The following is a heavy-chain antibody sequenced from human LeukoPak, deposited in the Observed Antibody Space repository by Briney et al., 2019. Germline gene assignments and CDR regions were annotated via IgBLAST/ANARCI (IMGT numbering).Heavy chain of an antibody. CDR1: GFTFSTHG. CDR2: ISGSGGST. V-gene: IGHV3-23*01. CDR3: AKKIKWFGELFDHAFDI. Sequence: GGSLRLSCAASGFTFSTHGMSWVRQAPGKGLEWVSAISGSGGSTYYADSVKGRFTISRDNSKNTLYLQMNSLRAEDTAVYYCAKKIKWFGELFDHAFDIWGQGTMVTVSS. D-gene: IGHD3-10*01. J-gene: IGHJ3*02.